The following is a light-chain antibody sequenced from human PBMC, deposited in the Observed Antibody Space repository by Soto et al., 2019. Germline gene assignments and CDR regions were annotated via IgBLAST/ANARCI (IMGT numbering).Light chain of an antibody. CDR1: QRISTC. CDR3: QQYYSFLKT. CDR2: DAS. Sequence: DIQMTQSPSTLSASVGDRVTITCRASQRISTCLAWYQQKPGIAPKVLISDASTLESGVPSRFSGSGSETEFTLTISSLQPDDFGTYYCQQYYSFLKTLGQGTKVEIK. V-gene: IGKV1-5*01. J-gene: IGKJ1*01.